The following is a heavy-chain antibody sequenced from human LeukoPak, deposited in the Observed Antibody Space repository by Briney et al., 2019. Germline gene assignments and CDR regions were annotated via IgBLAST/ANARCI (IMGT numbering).Heavy chain of an antibody. D-gene: IGHD3-22*01. J-gene: IGHJ4*02. CDR2: ISWNSGII. CDR1: GFPFDDYG. V-gene: IGHV3-9*01. Sequence: GRSLRFSCVASGFPFDDYGMFWVRQSPGKGLEWVSSISWNSGIIDYADSVKGRFTISRDNAKNSLYLQMNSLRVEDTAFYYCAKDRFFYDSGSKANWGQGTLVTVSS. CDR3: AKDRFFYDSGSKAN.